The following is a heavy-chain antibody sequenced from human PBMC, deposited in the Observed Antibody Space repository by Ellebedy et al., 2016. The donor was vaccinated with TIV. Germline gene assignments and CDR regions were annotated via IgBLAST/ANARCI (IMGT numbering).Heavy chain of an antibody. D-gene: IGHD5-18*01. V-gene: IGHV4-59*01. CDR2: IFSGGST. CDR1: RGSFNGYY. CDR3: AREYSYVGPTDY. J-gene: IGHJ4*02. Sequence: SETLSLTCTVSRGSFNGYYWSWIRQPPGKGLEWIGYIFSGGSTNYNPSLQSRVTISLDTSKNQSSLTLSAVSAADTAVYYCAREYSYVGPTDYWGQGILVTVSS.